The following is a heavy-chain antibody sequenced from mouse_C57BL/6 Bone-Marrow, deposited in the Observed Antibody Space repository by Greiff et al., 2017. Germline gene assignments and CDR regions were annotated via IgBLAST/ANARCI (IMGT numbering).Heavy chain of an antibody. D-gene: IGHD3-2*02. Sequence: QVQLQQPGAELVKPGASVKLSCKASGYTFTSYWMHWVKQRPGQGLEWIGMIHPNSGSTNYNEKFKSKATLTVDKSSSTAYMQLSSLTSEDSAVYYCARDSSGDVRVAYWGQGTLVTVSA. V-gene: IGHV1-64*01. CDR2: IHPNSGST. J-gene: IGHJ3*01. CDR3: ARDSSGDVRVAY. CDR1: GYTFTSYW.